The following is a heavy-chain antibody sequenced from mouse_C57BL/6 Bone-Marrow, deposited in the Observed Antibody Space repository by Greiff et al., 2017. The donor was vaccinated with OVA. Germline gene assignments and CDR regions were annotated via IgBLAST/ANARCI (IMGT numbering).Heavy chain of an antibody. V-gene: IGHV2-3*01. Sequence: QVQLKQPGPGLVAPSQCLSITCTVSGFSLTSYGVSWVSQPPGKGLEWLGVIWGDGGTNYHSALISRLSISKDNSKSQVILKLNSLQTDDTATDDCAKRGYDGENAMDYWGQGTSVTVSS. CDR2: IWGDGGT. CDR3: AKRGYDGENAMDY. J-gene: IGHJ4*01. D-gene: IGHD2-2*01. CDR1: GFSLTSYG.